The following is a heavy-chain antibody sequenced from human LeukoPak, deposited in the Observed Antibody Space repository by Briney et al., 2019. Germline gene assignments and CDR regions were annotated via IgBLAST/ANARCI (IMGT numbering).Heavy chain of an antibody. CDR3: ARVVFRLASYNWLDP. Sequence: PGGSLRLSCAASGFTFSDYYMSWIRQAPGKGLEWVSYISSSGSTIYYADSVKGRFTISRDNAKNSLYLQMNSLRTEDTAVYYCARVVFRLASYNWLDPWGQGTLVTVSS. D-gene: IGHD3-3*02. J-gene: IGHJ5*02. CDR1: GFTFSDYY. CDR2: ISSSGSTI. V-gene: IGHV3-11*01.